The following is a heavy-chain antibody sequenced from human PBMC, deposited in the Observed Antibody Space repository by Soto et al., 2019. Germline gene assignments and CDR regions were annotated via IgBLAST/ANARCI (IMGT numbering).Heavy chain of an antibody. Sequence: EVQLLESGGGSVQPGGSLRLSCAASGFTFSSYAMSWVRQAPGKGLEWVSAISGSGGSPYYADSVKGRFTISRDNSRAALYLQLNSLRAEDTAVYYCARHRSSPWGYSWFDPWGQGTLVTVSS. CDR3: ARHRSSPWGYSWFDP. CDR1: GFTFSSYA. CDR2: ISGSGGSP. D-gene: IGHD6-13*01. V-gene: IGHV3-23*01. J-gene: IGHJ5*02.